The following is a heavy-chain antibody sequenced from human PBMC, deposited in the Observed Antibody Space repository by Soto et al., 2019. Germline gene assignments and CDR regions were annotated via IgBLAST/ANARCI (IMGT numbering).Heavy chain of an antibody. D-gene: IGHD2-2*01. CDR1: GGSISSGGYS. J-gene: IGHJ5*02. V-gene: IGHV4-30-2*01. CDR2: IYHSGST. CDR3: ARVPDR. Sequence: SETLSLTCAVSGGSISSGGYSWSWIRQPPGKGQEWIGYIYHSGSTYYNSSLKSLVTISVDRSKNQFSLKLSSVTAADTAVYYCARVPDRWGQGTLVTVSS.